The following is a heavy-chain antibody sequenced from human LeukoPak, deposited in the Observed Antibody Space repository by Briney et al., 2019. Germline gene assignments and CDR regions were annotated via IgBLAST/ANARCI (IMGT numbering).Heavy chain of an antibody. CDR3: ARTKGTLVRGSFDY. V-gene: IGHV4-38-2*01. CDR2: IYHSGST. Sequence: SETLSLTCAVPDYAISSGYYWGWIRQPPGTGLAWIASIYHSGSTYYNPSLKSRVTISADTSKSEFSLKVTSGTAADTAVYYCARTKGTLVRGSFDYWGQGILVTVSS. J-gene: IGHJ4*02. CDR1: DYAISSGYY. D-gene: IGHD3-10*01.